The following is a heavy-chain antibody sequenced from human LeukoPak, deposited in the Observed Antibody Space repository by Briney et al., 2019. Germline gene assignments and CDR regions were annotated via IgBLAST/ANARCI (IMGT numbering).Heavy chain of an antibody. Sequence: SETLSLTCTVSGGSISSGGYYWSWIRQPPGKGLEWIGYIYHSGSTYYNPSLKSRVTISVDRSKNQFSLKLSSVTAADTAVYYCARASTSYWFDPWGQGTLVTVSS. CDR1: GGSISSGGYY. CDR3: ARASTSYWFDP. CDR2: IYHSGST. V-gene: IGHV4-30-2*01. J-gene: IGHJ5*02.